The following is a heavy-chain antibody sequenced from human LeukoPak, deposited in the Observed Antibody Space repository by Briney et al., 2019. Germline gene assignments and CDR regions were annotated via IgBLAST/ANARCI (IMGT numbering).Heavy chain of an antibody. J-gene: IGHJ4*02. D-gene: IGHD3-22*01. CDR3: ARYYYDNYFDY. CDR2: IYYSGST. Sequence: SETLSLTRTVSGGSISSYYWSWIRQPPGKGLEWIGYIYYSGSTNYNPSLKSRVTISVDTSKNQFSLKLSSVTAADTAVYYCARYYYDNYFDYWGRGTLVTVSS. CDR1: GGSISSYY. V-gene: IGHV4-59*08.